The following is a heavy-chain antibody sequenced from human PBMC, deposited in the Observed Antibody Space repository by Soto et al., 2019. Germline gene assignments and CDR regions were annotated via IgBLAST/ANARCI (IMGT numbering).Heavy chain of an antibody. V-gene: IGHV1-69*13. CDR2: IIPIFGTA. Sequence: GASVKVSCKASGGTFGSYAISWVRQAPGQGLEWMGGIIPIFGTANYAQKFQGRVTITADESTSTAYMELSSLRSEDTAVYYCASSYYYDSSGYYSLGYWGQGTLVTVSS. J-gene: IGHJ4*02. CDR1: GGTFGSYA. CDR3: ASSYYYDSSGYYSLGY. D-gene: IGHD3-22*01.